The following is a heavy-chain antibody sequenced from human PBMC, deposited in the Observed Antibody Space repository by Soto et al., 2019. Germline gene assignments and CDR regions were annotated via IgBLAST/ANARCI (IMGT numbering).Heavy chain of an antibody. CDR3: ARDSYYYGSGPWDYYMDV. CDR2: ISSSSSYI. CDR1: GFTFSSYS. D-gene: IGHD3-10*01. V-gene: IGHV3-21*01. J-gene: IGHJ6*03. Sequence: GGSLRLSCAASGFTFSSYSMNWVRQAPGKGLEWVSSISSSSSYIYYADSVKGRFTISRDNAKNSLYLQMNSLRAEDTAVYYCARDSYYYGSGPWDYYMDVWGKRTTVTVSS.